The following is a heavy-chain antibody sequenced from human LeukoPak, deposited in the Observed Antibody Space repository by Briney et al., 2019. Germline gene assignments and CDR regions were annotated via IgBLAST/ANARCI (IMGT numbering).Heavy chain of an antibody. Sequence: SETLSLTCTVSGGSISSYYWSWIRQPPGKGLERIGYIYYSGSTNYNPSLKSRVTISVDTSKNQFSLKLSSVTAADTAVYYCARDNGDDAFDIWGQGTMVTVSS. D-gene: IGHD2-8*01. V-gene: IGHV4-59*01. CDR2: IYYSGST. CDR3: ARDNGDDAFDI. CDR1: GGSISSYY. J-gene: IGHJ3*02.